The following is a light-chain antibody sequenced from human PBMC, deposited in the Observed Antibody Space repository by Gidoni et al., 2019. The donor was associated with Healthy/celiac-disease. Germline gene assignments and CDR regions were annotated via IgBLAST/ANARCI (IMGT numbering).Light chain of an antibody. J-gene: IGKJ4*01. Sequence: DIQMTQSPSSLSASVGDRVTITCQESQDISKYLNWYQQKPGKAPKLLIYDASNLETGVPARFSGSGSGTDFTFTISSLQPEDIATYYCQQYDNLPLTFGGGTKVEIK. CDR2: DAS. V-gene: IGKV1-33*01. CDR1: QDISKY. CDR3: QQYDNLPLT.